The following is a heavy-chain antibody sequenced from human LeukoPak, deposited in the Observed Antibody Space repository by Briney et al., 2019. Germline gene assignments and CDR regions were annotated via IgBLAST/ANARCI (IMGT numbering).Heavy chain of an antibody. D-gene: IGHD3-10*01. CDR3: ARYNYGYDALDF. Sequence: PSQTLSLTCTVSGGSISSGGYYWSWIRQHPGKGLEWIGYIYYSGSTYYNPSLKSRVTISVDTSKDQFSLKLSSVTAADTAVYYCARYNYGYDALDFWGQGTLVTVSS. CDR1: GGSISSGGYY. J-gene: IGHJ3*01. V-gene: IGHV4-31*03. CDR2: IYYSGST.